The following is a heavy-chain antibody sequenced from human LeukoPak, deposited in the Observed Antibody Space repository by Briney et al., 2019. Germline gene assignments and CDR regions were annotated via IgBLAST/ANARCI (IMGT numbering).Heavy chain of an antibody. D-gene: IGHD2-2*01. CDR3: ARESTDCSSTSCYAEYFGY. Sequence: GGSLRLSCAASGFTFSSYAMHWVRQAPGKGLEWVAVMSYDGSNKYYADSVKGRFTISRDNSKNTLYLQMNSLRAEDTAVYYCARESTDCSSTSCYAEYFGYWGQGTLVTVSS. J-gene: IGHJ4*02. CDR1: GFTFSSYA. CDR2: MSYDGSNK. V-gene: IGHV3-30*04.